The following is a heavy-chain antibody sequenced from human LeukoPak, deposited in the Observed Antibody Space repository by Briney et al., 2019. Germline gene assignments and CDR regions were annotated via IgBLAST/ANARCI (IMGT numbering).Heavy chain of an antibody. V-gene: IGHV1-69*01. D-gene: IGHD5-18*01. CDR1: GGTFSSYA. Sequence: GSSVTVSCKASGGTFSSYAISWVRQAPGQGLEWMGGIIPIFGTANYAQKFQGRVTITADESTSTAYRELSSLRSEDTAVYYCASPSDTAMVHDAFDIWGQGTMVTVSS. CDR2: IIPIFGTA. CDR3: ASPSDTAMVHDAFDI. J-gene: IGHJ3*02.